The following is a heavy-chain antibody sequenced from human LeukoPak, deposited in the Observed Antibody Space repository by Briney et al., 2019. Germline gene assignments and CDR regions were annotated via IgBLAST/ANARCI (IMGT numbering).Heavy chain of an antibody. Sequence: ASVKVSCKASGYIFSNFLITWVRQAPGQGLEWTGWVSTDNGNTKYAQKIQGRVTMTTDTSTSTAYMELKSLRSDDTAVYYCAREPDYYDSSGDPPPFDYWGQGTLVTVSS. CDR3: AREPDYYDSSGDPPPFDY. J-gene: IGHJ4*02. V-gene: IGHV1-18*01. CDR1: GYIFSNFL. D-gene: IGHD3-22*01. CDR2: VSTDNGNT.